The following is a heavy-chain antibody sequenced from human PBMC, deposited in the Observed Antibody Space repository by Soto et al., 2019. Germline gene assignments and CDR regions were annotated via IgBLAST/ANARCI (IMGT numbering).Heavy chain of an antibody. J-gene: IGHJ4*02. CDR1: GFSLSKAKMG. CDR2: IFWNDER. D-gene: IGHD1-26*01. CDR3: ARALREGLPIYYFDS. V-gene: IGHV2-26*01. Sequence: FGPTLVNPTETLRLTCSVSGFSLSKAKMGVSWIRQPPGKALEWLAHIFWNDERSYNTSLKSRLTISRDTSKSQVVLTMTNVDPVDTGTYFCARALREGLPIYYFDSWGQGTLVTVSS.